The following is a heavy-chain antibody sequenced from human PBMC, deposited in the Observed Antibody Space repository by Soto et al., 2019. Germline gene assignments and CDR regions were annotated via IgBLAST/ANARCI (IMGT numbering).Heavy chain of an antibody. D-gene: IGHD6-13*01. Sequence: PGGSLRLSCAASGFTFSSYAMSWVRQAPGKGLEWVSAISGSGGSTYYADSVKGRFTISRGNSKNTLYLQMNSLRAEDTAVYYCAKDKGVWSSSWQGIGMDVWGQGTTVTVSS. CDR2: ISGSGGST. CDR3: AKDKGVWSSSWQGIGMDV. V-gene: IGHV3-23*01. J-gene: IGHJ6*02. CDR1: GFTFSSYA.